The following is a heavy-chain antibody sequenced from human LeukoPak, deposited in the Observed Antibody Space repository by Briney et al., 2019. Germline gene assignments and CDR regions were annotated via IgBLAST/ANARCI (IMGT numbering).Heavy chain of an antibody. CDR2: IWYDGSNK. CDR1: GFTFSSYG. Sequence: GGSLRLSCAASGFTFSSYGMHWVRQAPGKGLEWVAVIWYDGSNKYYADSVKGRFTISRDNSKNTLYLQMDSLRAEDTAVYYCARDHGDTFSAFDIWGQGTMVTVSS. D-gene: IGHD3-10*01. CDR3: ARDHGDTFSAFDI. J-gene: IGHJ3*02. V-gene: IGHV3-33*01.